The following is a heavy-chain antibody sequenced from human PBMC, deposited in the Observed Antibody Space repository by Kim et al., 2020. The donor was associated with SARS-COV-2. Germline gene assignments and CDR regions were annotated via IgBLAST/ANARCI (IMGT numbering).Heavy chain of an antibody. J-gene: IGHJ4*02. Sequence: SVKVSCKASGFTFTSSAMHWVRQAPGQRLEWIGWIVASSGNTNYAQKFQGRVTMTRDMSTSTAYMELSSLRSEDTAVYYCARARGSSCTSVWGQGTLVTVSS. D-gene: IGHD6-13*01. V-gene: IGHV1-58*02. CDR1: GFTFTSSA. CDR2: IVASSGNT. CDR3: ARARGSSCTSV.